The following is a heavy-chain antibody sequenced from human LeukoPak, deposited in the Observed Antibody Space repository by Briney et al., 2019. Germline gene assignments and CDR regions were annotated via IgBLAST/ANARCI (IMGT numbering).Heavy chain of an antibody. CDR1: GGSFSGYY. Sequence: SETLSLTCAVYGGSFSGYYWSWIRQPPGKGLEWIGEINHSGSTNYNPSLKSRVTISVDTSKNQFSLKLSPVTAADTAVYYCARGPVEGSPFDYWGQGTLVTVSS. J-gene: IGHJ4*02. V-gene: IGHV4-34*01. CDR3: ARGPVEGSPFDY. CDR2: INHSGST. D-gene: IGHD1-1*01.